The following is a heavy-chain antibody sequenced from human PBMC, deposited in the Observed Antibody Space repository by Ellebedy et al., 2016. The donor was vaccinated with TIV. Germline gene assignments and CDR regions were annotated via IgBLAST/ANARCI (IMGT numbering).Heavy chain of an antibody. V-gene: IGHV3-21*01. CDR3: ARGWSTPDS. J-gene: IGHJ4*02. CDR1: GFTFSNYN. Sequence: GESLKISCVASGFTFSNYNMNWVRQPPGKGLEWVSSIRSTSSDKYYAESVKGRFTISRDNAQNSLFLQMNSLRAEDTAVYYCARGWSTPDSWGQGTLVTVSS. D-gene: IGHD2-15*01. CDR2: IRSTSSDK.